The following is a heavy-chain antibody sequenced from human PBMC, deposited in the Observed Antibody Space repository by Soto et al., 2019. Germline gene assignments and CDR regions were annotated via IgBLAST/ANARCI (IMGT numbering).Heavy chain of an antibody. J-gene: IGHJ6*02. D-gene: IGHD2-21*02. V-gene: IGHV2-5*02. CDR3: IQSRCGGDCLQSYASYYYSGMDV. Sequence: QITLKESGPTLVKPTQTLTLTCTFSAFSLSTGGVGVGWIRQPPGKALEWLALIYWDDDKRYSPSLRSRLTIPKDTSKTRVVLTMTNRDPVDTATYYCIQSRCGGDCLQSYASYYYSGMDVWAKGPRSPSP. CDR2: IYWDDDK. CDR1: AFSLSTGGVG.